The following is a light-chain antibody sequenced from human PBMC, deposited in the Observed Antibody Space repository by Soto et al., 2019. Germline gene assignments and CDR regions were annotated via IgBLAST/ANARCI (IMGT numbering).Light chain of an antibody. J-gene: IGKJ4*01. CDR1: QGISSY. CDR2: GAS. CDR3: QQYNNWPRAT. Sequence: EIVLTQSPATMSLSPGVRATLSCRASQGISSYSAWYQQKPGQAXRLVICGASNRATGIPARFSASGSGTEFNLTISSLQSEDFAIYHCQQYNNWPRATFGGGTKVDIK. V-gene: IGKV3D-15*01.